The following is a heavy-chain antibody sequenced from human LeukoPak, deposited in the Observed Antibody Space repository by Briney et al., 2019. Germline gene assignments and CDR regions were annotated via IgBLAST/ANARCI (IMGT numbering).Heavy chain of an antibody. CDR2: IKSKTDGGTT. J-gene: IGHJ3*02. D-gene: IGHD7-27*01. V-gene: IGHV3-15*01. CDR1: GFTFSSYE. CDR3: TTGFWGSLLDAFDI. Sequence: GGSLRLSCAASGFTFSSYEMSWVRQAPGKGLEWVGRIKSKTDGGTTDYAAPVKGRFTISRDDSKNTLYLQMNSLKTEDTAVYYCTTGFWGSLLDAFDIWGQGTMVTVSS.